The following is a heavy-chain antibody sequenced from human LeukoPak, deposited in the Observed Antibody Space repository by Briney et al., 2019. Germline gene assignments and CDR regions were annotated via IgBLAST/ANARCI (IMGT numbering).Heavy chain of an antibody. Sequence: ASVKVSCKASGYTFTGYYMHWVRQAPGQGLEWMGWINPNSGGTNYAQKFQGRVTMTGDTSISTAYMELSRLRSDDTAVYYCARVDYYDSSGYYGYWGQGTLVTVSS. D-gene: IGHD3-22*01. CDR3: ARVDYYDSSGYYGY. CDR1: GYTFTGYY. CDR2: INPNSGGT. J-gene: IGHJ4*02. V-gene: IGHV1-2*02.